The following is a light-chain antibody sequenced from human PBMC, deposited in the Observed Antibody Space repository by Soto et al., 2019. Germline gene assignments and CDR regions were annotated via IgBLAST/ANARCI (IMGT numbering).Light chain of an antibody. V-gene: IGLV1-51*02. CDR3: GTWDRNRGAYV. CDR1: SSNIGNNY. J-gene: IGLJ1*01. Sequence: QSVLTQPPSVSAAPGQKVTISCSGSSSNIGNNYVFSYQQLPGTDPNHLIYENNKRPSGIPDRFSCAKYGASATLGITGVQTGDEDDYYCGTWDRNRGAYVFGTGTKVTVL. CDR2: ENN.